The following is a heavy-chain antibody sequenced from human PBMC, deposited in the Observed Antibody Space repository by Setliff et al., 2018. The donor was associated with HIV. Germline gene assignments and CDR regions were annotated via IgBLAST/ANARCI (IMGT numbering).Heavy chain of an antibody. V-gene: IGHV4-38-2*01. J-gene: IGHJ4*02. CDR1: GYSISSGSY. CDR2: IYCSVQYRGNNFYST. CDR3: VRPIVGDTARYFDF. Sequence: PSETLSLTCAFSGYSISSGSYWGWIRQPPGKGLEWIGYIYCSVQYRGNNFYSTSYNPSLKSQVTTSVDTSRNQFSLKLSSVTAADTAVYYCVRPIVGDTARYFDFWGQGSLVTVSS. D-gene: IGHD1-26*01.